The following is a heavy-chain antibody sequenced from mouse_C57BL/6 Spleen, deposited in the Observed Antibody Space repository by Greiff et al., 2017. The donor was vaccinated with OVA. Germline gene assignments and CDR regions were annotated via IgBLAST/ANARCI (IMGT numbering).Heavy chain of an antibody. D-gene: IGHD2-3*01. V-gene: IGHV1-7*01. CDR1: GYTFTSYW. CDR2: INPSSGYT. CDR3: ARSRDGYYDYFDY. Sequence: QVQLQQSGAELAKPGASVKLSCKASGYTFTSYWMHWVKQRPGQGLEWIGYINPSSGYTKYNQKFKDKATLTADKSSSTAYMQLSSLTYEDSAVYYCARSRDGYYDYFDYWGQGTTLTVSS. J-gene: IGHJ2*01.